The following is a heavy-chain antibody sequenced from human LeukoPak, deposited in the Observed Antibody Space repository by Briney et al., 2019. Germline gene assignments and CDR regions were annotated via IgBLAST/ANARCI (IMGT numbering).Heavy chain of an antibody. CDR2: INPNSGGT. Sequence: ASVKVSCKASGYTFTGYYMHWVRQAPGQGLEWMGWINPNSGGTNYAQKFQGRVTMTRDTSISTAYMELSRLRSDDTAVYYCARDGSGSAYYYMDVWGKGTTVTISS. D-gene: IGHD3-10*01. CDR1: GYTFTGYY. CDR3: ARDGSGSAYYYMDV. J-gene: IGHJ6*03. V-gene: IGHV1-2*02.